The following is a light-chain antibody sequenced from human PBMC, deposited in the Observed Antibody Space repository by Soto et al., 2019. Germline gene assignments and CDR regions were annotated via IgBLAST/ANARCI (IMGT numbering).Light chain of an antibody. J-gene: IGKJ2*01. CDR3: QQSYRTPYT. V-gene: IGKV1-39*01. CDR1: QGISTY. CDR2: AAS. Sequence: DIQMTQSPSSLSASVGDRVTITCRASQGISTYLVWYQQRQGRAPKLLIYAASSLLSGVPSRFSGSGSGTDFTLTSSSLQPEDFATYYCQQSYRTPYTFGQGTKLETK.